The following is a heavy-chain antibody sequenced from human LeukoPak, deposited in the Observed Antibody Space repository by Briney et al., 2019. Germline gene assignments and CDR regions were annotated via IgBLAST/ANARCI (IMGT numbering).Heavy chain of an antibody. V-gene: IGHV1-69*13. Sequence: SVKVSCKASGGTFSSYAISWVRQAPGQGLEWMGGIIPIFGTANYAQKFQGRVTITAEESTSTAYMELSSLRSEDTAVYYCARDRPPLPDVWGQGTTVTVSS. CDR3: ARDRPPLPDV. J-gene: IGHJ6*02. CDR2: IIPIFGTA. CDR1: GGTFSSYA.